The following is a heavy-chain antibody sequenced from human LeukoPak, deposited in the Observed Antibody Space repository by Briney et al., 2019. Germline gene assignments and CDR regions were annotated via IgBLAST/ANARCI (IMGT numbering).Heavy chain of an antibody. CDR3: AKDGFAPPGYMDV. D-gene: IGHD1-14*01. CDR2: ISGSGGST. CDR1: GFTFSSYA. J-gene: IGHJ6*03. Sequence: GGSLRLSCAASGFTFSSYAMSWVRQAPGKGLEWVSAISGSGGSTYYADSVKGRFTISRDDSKNTLYLQMNSLRAEDTAVYYCAKDGFAPPGYMDVWGKGTTVTVSS. V-gene: IGHV3-23*01.